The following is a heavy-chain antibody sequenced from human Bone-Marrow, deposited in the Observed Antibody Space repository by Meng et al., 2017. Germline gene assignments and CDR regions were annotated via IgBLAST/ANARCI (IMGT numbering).Heavy chain of an antibody. J-gene: IGHJ4*02. CDR3: AKDRDNYYDSSGYYCDY. CDR2: ISGSGGST. V-gene: IGHV3-23*01. CDR1: GFTFSNYA. Sequence: GESLKISCAASGFTFSNYALHWVRQAPGKGLEWVSAISGSGGSTYYADSVKGRFTISRDNSKNTLYLQMNSLRAEDTAVYYCAKDRDNYYDSSGYYCDYWGQGTLVTVSS. D-gene: IGHD3-22*01.